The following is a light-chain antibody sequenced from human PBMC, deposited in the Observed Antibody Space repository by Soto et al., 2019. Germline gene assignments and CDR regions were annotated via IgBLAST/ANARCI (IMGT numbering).Light chain of an antibody. CDR1: QDISNY. V-gene: IGKV1-27*01. J-gene: IGKJ1*01. Sequence: IQMTQSPASLSASVGDTVAITCRASQDISNYLAWYQQKPGKVPKLLIYAASTLQSGVPSRFSGSGSGTDFTLTISSLQPEDVATYYCQKYYNAPWTFGRGTKVDIK. CDR3: QKYYNAPWT. CDR2: AAS.